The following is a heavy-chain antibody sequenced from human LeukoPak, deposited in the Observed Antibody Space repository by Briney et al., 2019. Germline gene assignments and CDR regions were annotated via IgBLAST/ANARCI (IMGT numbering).Heavy chain of an antibody. D-gene: IGHD5/OR15-5a*01. CDR1: GFAFSSYA. CDR2: ISTSGRAT. Sequence: GGSLRLSCAASGFAFSSYAMTWVRQAPEKGLQWVSTISTSGRATYYAASVEGRFTISRDNSKNTLYLQMNSLRADDTAVYYCAKARGSSVYEQFDYWGQGTQVTVPP. V-gene: IGHV3-23*01. J-gene: IGHJ4*02. CDR3: AKARGSSVYEQFDY.